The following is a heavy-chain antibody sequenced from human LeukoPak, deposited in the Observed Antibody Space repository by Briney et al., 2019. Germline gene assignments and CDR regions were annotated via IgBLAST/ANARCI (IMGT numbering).Heavy chain of an antibody. CDR3: ARAITVLDY. V-gene: IGHV3-48*01. CDR2: ISSSSSTI. Sequence: GGSLRLSFAASGFTFSSYSMNWVRQAPGKGLEWVSYISSSSSTIYYADSVKGRFTISRDNAKNSLYLQMNSLRAEDTAVYYCARAITVLDYWGQGTLVTVSS. J-gene: IGHJ4*02. D-gene: IGHD1-14*01. CDR1: GFTFSSYS.